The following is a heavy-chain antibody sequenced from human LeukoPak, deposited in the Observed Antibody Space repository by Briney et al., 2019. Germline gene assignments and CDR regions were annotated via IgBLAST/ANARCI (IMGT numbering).Heavy chain of an antibody. CDR3: VKDYYGSGSYGWFDP. CDR1: GSTFSSYG. CDR2: ISSNGGST. V-gene: IGHV3-64D*08. D-gene: IGHD3-10*01. J-gene: IGHJ5*02. Sequence: GGSLRLSCAASGSTFSSYGMHWVRQAPGKGLEYVSGISSNGGSTYYADSVKGRFTISRDNSKSTLYLQMSSLRPEDTALYYCVKDYYGSGSYGWFDPWGQGTLVTVSS.